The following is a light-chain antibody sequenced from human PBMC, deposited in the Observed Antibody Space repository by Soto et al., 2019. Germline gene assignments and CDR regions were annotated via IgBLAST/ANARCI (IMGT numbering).Light chain of an antibody. CDR2: SNN. CDR1: SSNIGSNT. J-gene: IGLJ1*01. CDR3: AAWDDSLNGFYV. Sequence: QSVLTQPPSASGTPGRRVTISCSGSSSNIGSNTVNWYQQLPGTAPKLLIYSNNQRPSGVPDRFFGSKSGTSASLAISGLQSEDEADYYCAAWDDSLNGFYVFGTGTKVTVL. V-gene: IGLV1-44*01.